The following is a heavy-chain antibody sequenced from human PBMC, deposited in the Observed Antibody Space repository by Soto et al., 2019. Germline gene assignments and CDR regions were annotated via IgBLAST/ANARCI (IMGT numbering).Heavy chain of an antibody. CDR2: ISSSSSFI. J-gene: IGHJ6*02. Sequence: PGGSLRLSCAASGFTFSSYTMNWVRQAPGKGLEWVSSISSSSSFIYYADSVKGRFTISRDNAKNSLHLQMNSLRSDDTAMYYCARDEWLRFDYYGMDVWGQGTTVTVSS. CDR3: ARDEWLRFDYYGMDV. D-gene: IGHD5-12*01. CDR1: GFTFSSYT. V-gene: IGHV3-21*04.